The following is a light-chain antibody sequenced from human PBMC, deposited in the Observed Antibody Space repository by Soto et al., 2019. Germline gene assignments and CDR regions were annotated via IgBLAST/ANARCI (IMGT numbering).Light chain of an antibody. CDR2: EVI. J-gene: IGLJ2*01. Sequence: QSVLTQPRSVSGSPGQSVAISCTGTSGDVGRYTYVSWYQQLPDRAPKLLIYEVIHRPSGVSNRFSGSKSGNTASLTISGLQADDEADYYCSSYTSRSIVVFGGGTKVTVL. V-gene: IGLV2-14*01. CDR1: SGDVGRYTY. CDR3: SSYTSRSIVV.